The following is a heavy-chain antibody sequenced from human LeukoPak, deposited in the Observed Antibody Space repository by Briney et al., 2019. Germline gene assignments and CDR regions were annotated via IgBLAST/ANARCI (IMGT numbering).Heavy chain of an antibody. CDR3: ARSPYCSSTGCSYWYYYMDV. V-gene: IGHV4-39*07. D-gene: IGHD2-2*01. CDR1: GDSINSGGLY. Sequence: PSETLSLTCTVSGDSINSGGLYWSWIRQRPGKGLEWIGSIYYSGSAYYNPSLKSRVTISVDTSKDQFSLKLSSVTAADTAVYYCARSPYCSSTGCSYWYYYMDVWGKGTTVTVSS. CDR2: IYYSGSA. J-gene: IGHJ6*03.